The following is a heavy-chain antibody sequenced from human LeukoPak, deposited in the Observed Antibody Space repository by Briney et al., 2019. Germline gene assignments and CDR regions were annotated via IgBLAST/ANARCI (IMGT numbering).Heavy chain of an antibody. Sequence: PSETLSLTCTVSGGSISSYYWSWIRQPPGKGLEWIGYIYYSGSTNYNPSLKSRVTISVDTSKTQFSLKLSSVTAADTAVYYCARRPPTGDGYNLDFDYWGQGTLVTVSS. V-gene: IGHV4-59*08. CDR1: GGSISSYY. CDR3: ARRPPTGDGYNLDFDY. J-gene: IGHJ4*02. CDR2: IYYSGST. D-gene: IGHD5-24*01.